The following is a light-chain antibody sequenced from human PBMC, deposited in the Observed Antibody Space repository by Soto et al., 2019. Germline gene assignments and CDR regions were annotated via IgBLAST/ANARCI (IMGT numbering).Light chain of an antibody. Sequence: DIQMTQSPSTLSASVGDRVTITCRASQSISSWLAWYQQKPGKAPKLLIYKASSLESGVPSRFSGSGSGTEFTLTISSLQPDDFATYYCQQYNSYSITFGQGTRLEMK. V-gene: IGKV1-5*03. CDR1: QSISSW. J-gene: IGKJ5*01. CDR3: QQYNSYSIT. CDR2: KAS.